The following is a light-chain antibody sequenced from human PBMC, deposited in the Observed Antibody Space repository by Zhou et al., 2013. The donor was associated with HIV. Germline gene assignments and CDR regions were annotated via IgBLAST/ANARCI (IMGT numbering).Light chain of an antibody. CDR2: DTS. J-gene: IGKJ1*01. CDR1: QSVFSN. Sequence: EIVMTQSPSTLSVSPGERVTLSCRASQSVFSNLAWYQQRPGQAPRLLIYDTSTRATGVPARFSGSGSGREFTLTISRLEPEDFAVYSCQQYVSTPPTFGQGTKVEI. CDR3: QQYVSTPPT. V-gene: IGKV3-15*01.